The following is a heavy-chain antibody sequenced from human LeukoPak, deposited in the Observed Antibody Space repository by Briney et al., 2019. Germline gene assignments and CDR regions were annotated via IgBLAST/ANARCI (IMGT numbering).Heavy chain of an antibody. CDR1: GFTFPTSA. V-gene: IGHV1-58*02. J-gene: IGHJ3*02. Sequence: GASVNVSCKASGFTFPTSAMMWVRQARGQRLEWIGWIVVGSSNTNYAQKFQERATITRDMSTSTAYMELSSLRSEDTAVYYCAADIVVGPAAMRDDAFDIWGQGTMVTVSS. CDR2: IVVGSSNT. D-gene: IGHD2-2*01. CDR3: AADIVVGPAAMRDDAFDI.